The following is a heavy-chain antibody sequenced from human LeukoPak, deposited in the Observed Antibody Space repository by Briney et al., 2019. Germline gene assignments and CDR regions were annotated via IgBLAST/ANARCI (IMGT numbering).Heavy chain of an antibody. J-gene: IGHJ6*03. CDR3: AKGLKTGVGPYMGYHYYMDV. Sequence: GGSLRLSCAASGFTFSSYSMNWVRQAPGKGLEWVSGISASGGTTYYADSVKGRFTISRDNSYNTVSLQMNGLRDDDTGVYYCAKGLKTGVGPYMGYHYYMDVWGKGATVTVSS. CDR1: GFTFSSYS. CDR2: ISASGGTT. V-gene: IGHV3-23*01. D-gene: IGHD3-16*01.